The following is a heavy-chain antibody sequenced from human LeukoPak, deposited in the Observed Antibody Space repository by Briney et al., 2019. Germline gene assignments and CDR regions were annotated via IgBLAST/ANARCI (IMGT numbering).Heavy chain of an antibody. CDR3: VRAATLEWLLSDFDY. Sequence: PSETLSLTCTASGGSISSYYWSWIRQPPGKGLEWIGYIYYSGSTNYNPSLKSRVTISVDTSKNQFSLKLSSVTAADTAVYYCVRAATLEWLLSDFDYWGQGTLVTVSS. CDR2: IYYSGST. CDR1: GGSISSYY. J-gene: IGHJ4*02. D-gene: IGHD3-3*01. V-gene: IGHV4-59*01.